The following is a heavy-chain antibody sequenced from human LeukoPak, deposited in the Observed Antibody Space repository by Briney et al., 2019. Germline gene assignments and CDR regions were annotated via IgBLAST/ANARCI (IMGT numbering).Heavy chain of an antibody. J-gene: IGHJ4*02. V-gene: IGHV3-48*03. CDR3: ATFQAGMTTVTTRTDFDY. Sequence: TGGSLRLSCAASGFTFSSYEMNWVRQAPGKGLEWVSYISSSGSTIYYADSVKGRFTISRDNAKNSLYLQMNSLRAEDTAVYYCATFQAGMTTVTTRTDFDYWGQGTLVTVSS. CDR1: GFTFSSYE. CDR2: ISSSGSTI. D-gene: IGHD4-17*01.